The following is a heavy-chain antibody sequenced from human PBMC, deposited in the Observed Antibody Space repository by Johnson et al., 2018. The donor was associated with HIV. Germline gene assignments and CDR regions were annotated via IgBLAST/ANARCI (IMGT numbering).Heavy chain of an antibody. CDR3: ARVVAGGALLFDI. V-gene: IGHV3-53*01. CDR2: IYSGGST. CDR1: GFTVSSNY. D-gene: IGHD2-21*01. Sequence: VQLVESGGGLIQPGGSLRLSCAASGFTVSSNYMSWVRQAPGKGLEWVSVIYSGGSTYYSDSVNGRFTISTDNSKNNLYLQMNSLRAEDNAVYYCARVVAGGALLFDIWGQGTMVTVSS. J-gene: IGHJ3*02.